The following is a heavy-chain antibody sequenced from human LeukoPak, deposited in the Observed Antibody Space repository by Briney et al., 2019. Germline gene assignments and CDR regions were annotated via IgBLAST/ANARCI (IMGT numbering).Heavy chain of an antibody. CDR2: INPNSGGT. V-gene: IGHV1-2*02. J-gene: IGHJ4*02. CDR1: GYTFTGYY. Sequence: ASVKVSCKASGYTFTGYYMHWVRQAPGQGLEWMGWINPNSGGTNYAQKFQGRVTMTRDTSISTAYMELSRLRSDDTAVYYCAREWGYSGYDFFDYWGQGTLVTVSS. CDR3: AREWGYSGYDFFDY. D-gene: IGHD5-12*01.